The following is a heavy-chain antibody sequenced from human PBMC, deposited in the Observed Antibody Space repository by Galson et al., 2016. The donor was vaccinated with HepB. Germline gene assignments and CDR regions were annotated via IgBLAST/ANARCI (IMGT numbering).Heavy chain of an antibody. Sequence: PALVKPTQTLTLTCSFSGFSLTATGMCISWIRQPPGKALEWLALVDWDDDKFYSTSLKTRLIISKDTSKNQVVLTMTNVDPVDTAMYYCARRNDRDAFDFWGQGTMVTVSS. CDR2: VDWDDDK. D-gene: IGHD1-1*01. J-gene: IGHJ3*01. CDR3: ARRNDRDAFDF. CDR1: GFSLTATGMC. V-gene: IGHV2-70*01.